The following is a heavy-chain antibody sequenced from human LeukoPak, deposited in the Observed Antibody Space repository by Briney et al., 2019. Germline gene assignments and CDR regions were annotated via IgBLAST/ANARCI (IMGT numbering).Heavy chain of an antibody. CDR3: ARDSSGYYFYDFDM. CDR1: GYTFTGYY. CDR2: INTNTGNP. Sequence: ASVKVSCKASGYTFTGYYMHWVRQAPGQGLEWMGWINTNTGNPTYAQGLTGRFVFSSDTSVSTAYLQINSLKAEDTGVYYCARDSSGYYFYDFDMWGQGTMVTVSS. V-gene: IGHV7-4-1*02. D-gene: IGHD3-22*01. J-gene: IGHJ3*02.